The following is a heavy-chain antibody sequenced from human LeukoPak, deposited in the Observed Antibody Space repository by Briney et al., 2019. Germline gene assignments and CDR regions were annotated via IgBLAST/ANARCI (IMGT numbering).Heavy chain of an antibody. Sequence: ASVKVSCKASGYTFTSYDINWVRQATGPGLEWMGWMNPNSGNTGYAQKFQGRVTMTRNTSISTDYMELSSLRSEDTAFYYCARAPMGRGALYWGQGTLVTVTS. CDR3: ARAPMGRGALY. CDR2: MNPNSGNT. CDR1: GYTFTSYD. J-gene: IGHJ4*02. V-gene: IGHV1-8*01. D-gene: IGHD3-10*01.